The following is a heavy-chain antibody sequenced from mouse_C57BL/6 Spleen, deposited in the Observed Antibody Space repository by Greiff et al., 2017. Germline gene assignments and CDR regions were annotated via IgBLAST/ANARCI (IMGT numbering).Heavy chain of an antibody. Sequence: VKLMESGAELVRPGASVTLSCKASGYTFTDYEMHWVKQTPVHGLEWIGAIDPETGGTAYNQKFKGKAILTADKSSSTAYMELRSLTSEDSAVYYCTSSETAQSHFDYWGQGTTLTVSS. CDR1: GYTFTDYE. J-gene: IGHJ2*01. D-gene: IGHD3-2*02. V-gene: IGHV1-15*01. CDR2: IDPETGGT. CDR3: TSSETAQSHFDY.